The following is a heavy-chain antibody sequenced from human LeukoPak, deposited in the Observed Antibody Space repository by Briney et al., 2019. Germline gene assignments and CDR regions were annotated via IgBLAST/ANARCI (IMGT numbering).Heavy chain of an antibody. CDR1: GFTFSSYW. Sequence: GGSLRLSCAASGFTFSSYWMHWVRQAPGKGLVWVSRINTDGSSTSYADSVKGRFTISRDNAKNTLYLQMNSLRAEDTAVYYCARALKRGPHDAFDIWGQGTMVTVSS. D-gene: IGHD3-10*01. J-gene: IGHJ3*02. V-gene: IGHV3-74*01. CDR3: ARALKRGPHDAFDI. CDR2: INTDGSST.